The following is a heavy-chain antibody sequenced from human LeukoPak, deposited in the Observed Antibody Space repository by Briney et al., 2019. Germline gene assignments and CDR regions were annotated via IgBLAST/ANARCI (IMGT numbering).Heavy chain of an antibody. CDR1: GYSFTSYW. V-gene: IGHV5-51*01. CDR2: IYPGDSDT. Sequence: GESLQISCKGSGYSFTSYWIGWVRQLPGKGLEWMGIIYPGDSDTRYSPSFRGQVTISADKSISTAYLQWSSLKASDTAMYYCARRPYHEPFDYWGQGTLVTVSS. CDR3: ARRPYHEPFDY. J-gene: IGHJ4*02.